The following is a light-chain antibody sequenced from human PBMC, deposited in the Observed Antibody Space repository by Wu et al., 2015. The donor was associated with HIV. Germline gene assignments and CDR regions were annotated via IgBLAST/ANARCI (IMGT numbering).Light chain of an antibody. J-gene: IGKJ2*03. CDR2: GAS. Sequence: EIVMTQSPATLSVSPGDTATLSCRASQSVSSKLVWYQQRPGQAPRLLIYGASTRATDIPARFSGSGSGTEFTLSISSLQPDDFATYYCQQYSSYQNSFGQGTKLEI. V-gene: IGKV3-15*01. CDR1: QSVSSK. CDR3: QQYSSYQNS.